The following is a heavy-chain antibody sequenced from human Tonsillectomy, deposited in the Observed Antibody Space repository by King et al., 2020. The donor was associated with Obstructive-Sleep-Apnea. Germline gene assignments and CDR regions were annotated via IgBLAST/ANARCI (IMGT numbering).Heavy chain of an antibody. J-gene: IGHJ3*02. D-gene: IGHD3-16*01. Sequence: QRVQSGAEVKKPGSSVKVSCKASGGSISSYAMDWVRQAPGQGLERMGWIIPIFCTANYDQRFPGRVTVTAAASTSTGYMELGSLRSEDTAVYYGAKARRGRLNAYDIWGQGTMVTVSS. CDR2: IIPIFCTA. CDR1: GGSISSYA. V-gene: IGHV1-69*01. CDR3: AKARRGRLNAYDI.